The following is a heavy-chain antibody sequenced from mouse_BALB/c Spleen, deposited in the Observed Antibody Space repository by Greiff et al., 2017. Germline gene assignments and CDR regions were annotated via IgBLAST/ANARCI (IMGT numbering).Heavy chain of an antibody. CDR2: IWAGGST. V-gene: IGHV2-9*02. Sequence: QVQLQQSGPGLVAPSQSLSITCTVSGFSLTSYGVHWVRQPPGKGLEWLGVIWAGGSTNYNSALMSRLSISKDNSKSQVFLKMNSLQTDDTAMYYYARDRSYGRLTYWGQGTLVTVSA. D-gene: IGHD1-1*01. J-gene: IGHJ3*01. CDR3: ARDRSYGRLTY. CDR1: GFSLTSYG.